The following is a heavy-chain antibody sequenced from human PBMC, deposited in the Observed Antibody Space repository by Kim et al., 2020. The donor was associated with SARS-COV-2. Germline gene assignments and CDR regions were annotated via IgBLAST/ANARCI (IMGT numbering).Heavy chain of an antibody. Sequence: TYDADPVKGRFTISRDDFKNTLYLQMNSLRADDTAVYYCAKDLSGWRFDPWGQGTLVTVSS. V-gene: IGHV3-23*01. CDR2: T. J-gene: IGHJ5*02. D-gene: IGHD2-15*01. CDR3: AKDLSGWRFDP.